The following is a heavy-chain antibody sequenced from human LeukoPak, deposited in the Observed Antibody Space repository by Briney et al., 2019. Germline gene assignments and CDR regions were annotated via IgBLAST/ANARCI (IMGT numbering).Heavy chain of an antibody. Sequence: GGSLRLSCTLSELTFSGSGMHWVRRAPGKGLEWVSVIYSGGSTYYADSVKGRFTISRDNSKNTLYLQMNSLRAEDTAVYYCARAGRDGYNYADYWGQGTLVTVSS. D-gene: IGHD5-24*01. V-gene: IGHV3-53*01. J-gene: IGHJ4*02. CDR1: ELTFSGSG. CDR2: IYSGGST. CDR3: ARAGRDGYNYADY.